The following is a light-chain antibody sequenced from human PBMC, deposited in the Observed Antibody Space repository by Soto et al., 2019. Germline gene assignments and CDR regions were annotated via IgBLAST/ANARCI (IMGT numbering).Light chain of an antibody. CDR3: SSYTSSTTWV. CDR2: EVS. CDR1: NSDVGGSNY. J-gene: IGLJ3*02. V-gene: IGLV2-14*01. Sequence: QSALTQPASVSGSPGQSIAISCTGTNSDVGGSNYVSWYQHHPGKAPKLIIYEVSNRPSGVSNRFSGSKSGNTAALTISGLHAEEDSYYYFSSYTSSTTWVFGGGTKLTVL.